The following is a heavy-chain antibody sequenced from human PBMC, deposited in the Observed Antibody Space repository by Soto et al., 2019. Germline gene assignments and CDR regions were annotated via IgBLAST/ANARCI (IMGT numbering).Heavy chain of an antibody. J-gene: IGHJ4*02. CDR3: ARGKSYSSGWYPPLDD. CDR1: GGTFSSYT. CDR2: IIPILGIA. V-gene: IGHV1-69*02. D-gene: IGHD6-19*01. Sequence: SVKVSCKASGGTFSSYTISWVRQAPGQGLEWMGRIIPILGIANYAQKFQGRVTITADKSTSTAYMELSSLRSEDTAVYYCARGKSYSSGWYPPLDDWGQGTLVTVSS.